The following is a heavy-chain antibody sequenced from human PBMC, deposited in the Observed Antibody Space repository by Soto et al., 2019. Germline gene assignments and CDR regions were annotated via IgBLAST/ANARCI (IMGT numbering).Heavy chain of an antibody. V-gene: IGHV4-59*01. Sequence: SETLYLTCTVSGGSISSYFWSWIRQPPGKGLEWIGHIYYSGSTNYNPSLKSRVTISVDTSKNQFSLKLSSVTAADTAVYYCARDPKGNNWFDPWGQGTLVTVSS. CDR1: GGSISSYF. J-gene: IGHJ5*02. CDR2: IYYSGST. CDR3: ARDPKGNNWFDP.